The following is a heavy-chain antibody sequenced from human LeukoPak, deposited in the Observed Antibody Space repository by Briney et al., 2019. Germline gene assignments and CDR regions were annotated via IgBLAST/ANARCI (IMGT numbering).Heavy chain of an antibody. CDR2: ISPDGAST. V-gene: IGHV3-64*01. CDR3: ARESIGDYDY. J-gene: IGHJ4*02. D-gene: IGHD4-17*01. CDR1: GFTFSNYD. Sequence: GGSLRLSCAASGFTFSNYDMHWVRQAPGKGLESVSVISPDGASTHYANSVKGRFTISRDNSKNTLHLQMGSLRVEDMAVYYCARESIGDYDYWGQGTLVTVSS.